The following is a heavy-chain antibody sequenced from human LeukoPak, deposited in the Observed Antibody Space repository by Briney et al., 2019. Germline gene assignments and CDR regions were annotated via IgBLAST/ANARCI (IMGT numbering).Heavy chain of an antibody. J-gene: IGHJ4*02. V-gene: IGHV3-48*01. CDR1: GFTFSGYS. CDR3: ARVRGSYCSDY. CDR2: ISTTSDNI. Sequence: SGGSLRLSCAASGFTFSGYSMNWVRQAPGKGLEWVSYISTTSDNIYYADSVKGRFTISRDNAKNSLNLQMNSLRAEDTAVYYCARVRGSYCSDYWGQGTLVTVSS. D-gene: IGHD1-26*01.